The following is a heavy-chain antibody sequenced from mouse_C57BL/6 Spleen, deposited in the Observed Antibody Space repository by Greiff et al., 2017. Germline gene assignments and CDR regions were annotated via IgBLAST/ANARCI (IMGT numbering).Heavy chain of an antibody. D-gene: IGHD1-1*02. Sequence: QVQLQQPGAELVRPGSSVKLSCKASGYTFTSYWMHWVKQRPIQGLEWIGNIDPSDSETHYNQKFKDKATLTVDKSSSTAYMQLSSLTSEDSAVYYCARDGGSKAYAMDYWGQGTSVTVSS. CDR3: ARDGGSKAYAMDY. CDR2: IDPSDSET. V-gene: IGHV1-52*01. J-gene: IGHJ4*01. CDR1: GYTFTSYW.